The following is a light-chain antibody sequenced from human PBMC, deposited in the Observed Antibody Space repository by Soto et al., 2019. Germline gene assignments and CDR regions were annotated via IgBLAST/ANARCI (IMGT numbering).Light chain of an antibody. CDR2: GVN. J-gene: IGLJ1*01. CDR1: SSDVGAYNL. Sequence: QSALTQPASVSGSPGQSITISCTGTSSDVGAYNLVSWYQHYPAKAPKLLIYGVNQWPSGISDRFSGSKSGNTASLTISGLQAEDEADYYGCSYAGSTWGYVFGTGTKLTVL. V-gene: IGLV2-23*02. CDR3: CSYAGSTWGYV.